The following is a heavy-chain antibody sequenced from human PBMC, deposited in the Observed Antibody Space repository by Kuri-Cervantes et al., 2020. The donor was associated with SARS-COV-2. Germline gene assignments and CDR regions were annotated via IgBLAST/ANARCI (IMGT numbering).Heavy chain of an antibody. J-gene: IGHJ4*02. CDR2: IRSKANSYAT. Sequence: GGSLRLSCKGSGYSFTSYWIGWVRQMPGKGLEWVGRIRSKANSYATAYAASVKGRFTISRDDSKNTAYLQMNSLKTEDTAVYYCTSLSTVAPFDYWGQGTLVTVSS. V-gene: IGHV3-73*01. D-gene: IGHD4-11*01. CDR3: TSLSTVAPFDY. CDR1: GYSFTSYW.